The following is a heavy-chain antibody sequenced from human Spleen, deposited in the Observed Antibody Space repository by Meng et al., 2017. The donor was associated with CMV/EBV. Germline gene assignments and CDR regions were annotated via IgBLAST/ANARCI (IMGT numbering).Heavy chain of an antibody. CDR2: ISGSGTST. V-gene: IGHV3-23*01. D-gene: IGHD2-2*02. Sequence: FSFSSHAKNWVRQTPGKGLEWVSGISGSGTSTDYVDYMKGRFTIYRDNSKKTLYLQMNSLRDEDTAIYYCAKGVMPCSGSSCYKAFDYWGQGTLVTVSS. J-gene: IGHJ4*02. CDR1: FSFSSHA. CDR3: AKGVMPCSGSSCYKAFDY.